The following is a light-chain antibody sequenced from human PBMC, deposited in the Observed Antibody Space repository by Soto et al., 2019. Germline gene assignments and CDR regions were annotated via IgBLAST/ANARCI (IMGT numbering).Light chain of an antibody. V-gene: IGKV1-5*03. J-gene: IGKJ3*01. CDR2: TAS. CDR3: QQYNSYPLT. CDR1: QSINSW. Sequence: DIQMTQSPSTLSASIGDRVTITCRASQSINSWLAWYQQKPGKAPNLLIYTASNLESGVPSRFSGSGSGTEFTLTISSLQPDDFATYYCQQYNSYPLTFGPGTKVDIK.